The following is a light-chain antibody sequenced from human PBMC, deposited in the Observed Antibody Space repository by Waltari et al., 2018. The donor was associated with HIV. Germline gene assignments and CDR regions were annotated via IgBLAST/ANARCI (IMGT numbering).Light chain of an antibody. J-gene: IGLJ3*02. V-gene: IGLV1-51*01. CDR2: DNN. CDR1: SSNIWRNY. Sequence: QSVLTQPPSVSAAPGQKVIISCSGSSSNIWRNYVSWYQQLPGTAPKLLIYDNNPRPSGIPVRVSGSKSGASASLGITALQTGDEADYYCATWDSSLSGWVFGGGTKLTVL. CDR3: ATWDSSLSGWV.